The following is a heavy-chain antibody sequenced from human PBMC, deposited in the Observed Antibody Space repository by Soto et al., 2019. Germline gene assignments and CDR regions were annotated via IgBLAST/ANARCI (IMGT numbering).Heavy chain of an antibody. D-gene: IGHD3-10*01. J-gene: IGHJ4*02. CDR1: GFTFSSYG. Sequence: GGSLRLSCAASGFTFSSYGMSWVRQAPGKGLEWVSAISGSGGSTYYADSVKGRFTISRDNSKNTLYLQMNSLRAEDTAVYYCAKDHRRLLWFGELSGSFEYYFDYWGQGTLVTVSS. CDR3: AKDHRRLLWFGELSGSFEYYFDY. CDR2: ISGSGGST. V-gene: IGHV3-23*01.